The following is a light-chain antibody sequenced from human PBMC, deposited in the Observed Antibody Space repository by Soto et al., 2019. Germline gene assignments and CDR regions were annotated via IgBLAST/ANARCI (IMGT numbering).Light chain of an antibody. J-gene: IGLJ1*01. Sequence: QSVLTQPPSASGTPGQRATISCCGSNSNIGSDIVNCYQLLPGAAPEVLINTTNQRPSGVPERFSGSKSGTSASLAISGLQSEDEANSSCATWDGGLSGPIVFGTGTRSPS. CDR1: NSNIGSDI. CDR2: TTN. V-gene: IGLV1-44*01. CDR3: ATWDGGLSGPIV.